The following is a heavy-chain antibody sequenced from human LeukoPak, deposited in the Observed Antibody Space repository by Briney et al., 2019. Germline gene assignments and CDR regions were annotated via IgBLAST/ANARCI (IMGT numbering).Heavy chain of an antibody. Sequence: GGSLRLACAASGFTFSSYWMHWVRQAPGEGLVWVPRINSDGSDTNYADSVKGRFTISRDNAKNTLYLQMNSLRVEDTAVYYCARGLTGDRWGQGSLVTVSS. CDR1: GFTFSSYW. D-gene: IGHD7-27*01. J-gene: IGHJ4*02. CDR3: ARGLTGDR. V-gene: IGHV3-74*01. CDR2: INSDGSDT.